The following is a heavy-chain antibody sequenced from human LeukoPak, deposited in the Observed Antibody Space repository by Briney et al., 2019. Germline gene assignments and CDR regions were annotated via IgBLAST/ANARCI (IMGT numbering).Heavy chain of an antibody. Sequence: GGSLRLSCAASGFTFSSYEMNWVRQAPGKGLEWVSYISSSGSTIYYADSVKGRFTISRDNAKNSLFLQMNSLRAEDTAVYYCARDSSSIAVAGRFDYWGQGTLVTVSS. CDR3: ARDSSSIAVAGRFDY. V-gene: IGHV3-48*03. J-gene: IGHJ4*02. CDR1: GFTFSSYE. D-gene: IGHD6-19*01. CDR2: ISSSGSTI.